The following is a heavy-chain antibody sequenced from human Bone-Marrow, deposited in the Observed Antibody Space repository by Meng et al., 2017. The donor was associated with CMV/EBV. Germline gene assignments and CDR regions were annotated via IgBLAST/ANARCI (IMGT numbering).Heavy chain of an antibody. Sequence: QGQLVQVWAEVKKPGASGKVSCKASGYTFTGYGISWVRQAPGQGLEWMGWISAYNGNTNYAQKLQGRVTMTTDTSTSTAYMELRSLRSDDTAVYYCARVTVLGVVVAAGWFDPWGQGTLVTVSS. V-gene: IGHV1-18*01. CDR3: ARVTVLGVVVAAGWFDP. D-gene: IGHD2-15*01. J-gene: IGHJ5*02. CDR1: GYTFTGYG. CDR2: ISAYNGNT.